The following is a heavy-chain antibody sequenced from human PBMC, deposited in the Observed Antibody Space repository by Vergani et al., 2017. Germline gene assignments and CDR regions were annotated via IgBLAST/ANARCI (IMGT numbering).Heavy chain of an antibody. Sequence: QLQLQESGPGLVKPSETLSLTCTVSGGSISSSSYYWGWIRQPPGKGLEWIGCIYYSGSTYYTPSRRSRVSISVDTSTNQFTLKLRSVTAADTAVYYGARLAPTTGFDYWGQGTLVTVSS. D-gene: IGHD4-17*01. J-gene: IGHJ4*02. CDR2: IYYSGST. V-gene: IGHV4-39*01. CDR1: GGSISSSSYY. CDR3: ARLAPTTGFDY.